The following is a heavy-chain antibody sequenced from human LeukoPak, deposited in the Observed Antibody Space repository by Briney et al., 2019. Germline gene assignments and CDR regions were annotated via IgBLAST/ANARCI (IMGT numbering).Heavy chain of an antibody. V-gene: IGHV3-53*05. CDR1: GFTVSSNY. CDR3: AKDGLWSMYYFDY. CDR2: IYSGGST. Sequence: PVGSLRLSCAASGFTVSSNYMSWVRQAPGKGLEWVSIIYSGGSTFYADSVKGRFTISRDNAKNSLYLQMNSLRTEDTALYYCAKDGLWSMYYFDYWGQGTLVTVSS. J-gene: IGHJ4*02. D-gene: IGHD5-18*01.